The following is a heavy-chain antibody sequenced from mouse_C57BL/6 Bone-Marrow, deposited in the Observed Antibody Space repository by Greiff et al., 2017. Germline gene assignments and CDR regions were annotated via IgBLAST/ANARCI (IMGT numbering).Heavy chain of an antibody. CDR1: GYSITSGYY. D-gene: IGHD1-1*01. J-gene: IGHJ1*03. CDR3: ARERDYGSSYVGYWYFDV. V-gene: IGHV3-6*01. CDR2: ISYDGSN. Sequence: EVQLQESGPGLVKPSQSLSLTCSVTGYSITSGYYWNWIRQFPGNKLEWMGYISYDGSNNYNPSLKNRISITRDTSKNQFFLKLNAVTTEDTATYYCARERDYGSSYVGYWYFDVWGTGTTVTVSS.